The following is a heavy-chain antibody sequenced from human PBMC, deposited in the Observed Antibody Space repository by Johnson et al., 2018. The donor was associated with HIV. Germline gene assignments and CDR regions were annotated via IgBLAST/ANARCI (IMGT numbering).Heavy chain of an antibody. CDR2: IRYDGDIT. V-gene: IGHV3-30*02. Sequence: QVQLVESGGGVVQPGRSLRLSCAASGFTFSRYAMHWVRQVPGMGLEWVAFIRYDGDITYYVDSLKVRFPISRDNSKNTLYLQMNSLRTEDTAMDYCAKGHSRGYTKDALDIWGRGTIVTVSS. CDR3: AKGHSRGYTKDALDI. CDR1: GFTFSRYA. J-gene: IGHJ3*02. D-gene: IGHD3-22*01.